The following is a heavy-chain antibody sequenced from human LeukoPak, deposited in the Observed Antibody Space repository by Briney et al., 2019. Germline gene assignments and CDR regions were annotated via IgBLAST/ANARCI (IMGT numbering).Heavy chain of an antibody. CDR1: GGSISSYY. CDR3: ARQGYSGYEGLGVYYFDY. D-gene: IGHD5-12*01. J-gene: IGHJ4*02. Sequence: PSETLSLTCTVSGGSISSYYWSWIRQPPGKGLEWIGYIYYSGSTNYNPSLKSRVTISVDTSKNQFSLKLSSVTAADTAVYYCARQGYSGYEGLGVYYFDYWGQGTLVTVS. V-gene: IGHV4-59*08. CDR2: IYYSGST.